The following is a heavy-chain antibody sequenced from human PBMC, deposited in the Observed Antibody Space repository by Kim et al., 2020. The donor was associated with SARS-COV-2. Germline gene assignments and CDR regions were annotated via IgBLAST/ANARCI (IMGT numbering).Heavy chain of an antibody. Sequence: SVKVSCKASGGTFSSYAISWVRQAPGQGLEWMGGIIPIFGTANYAQKFQGRVTITADESTSTAYMELSSLRSEDTAVYYCASLLHLGELSLYPFDYWGQGTLVTVSS. J-gene: IGHJ4*02. CDR3: ASLLHLGELSLYPFDY. V-gene: IGHV1-69*13. CDR2: IIPIFGTA. D-gene: IGHD3-16*02. CDR1: GGTFSSYA.